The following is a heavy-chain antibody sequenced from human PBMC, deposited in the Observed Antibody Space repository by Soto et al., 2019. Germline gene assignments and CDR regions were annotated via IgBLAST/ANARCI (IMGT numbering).Heavy chain of an antibody. CDR3: ARDRLRGVLYYYDSSGYFPGP. V-gene: IGHV1-46*01. D-gene: IGHD3-22*01. J-gene: IGHJ5*02. CDR1: GYTFTSYY. CDR2: INPSGDT. Sequence: ASVKVSCKASGYTFTSYYMHWVRQAPGQGLEWMGIINPSGDTSYAQKFQGRVTMTRDTSTSTVYMELSSLRSEDTAVYYCARDRLRGVLYYYDSSGYFPGPWGQGTLVTVAS.